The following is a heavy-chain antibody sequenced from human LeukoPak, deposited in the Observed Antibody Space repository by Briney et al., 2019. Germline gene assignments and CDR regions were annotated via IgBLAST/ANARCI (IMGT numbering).Heavy chain of an antibody. CDR1: GFTFSNYE. J-gene: IGHJ4*02. Sequence: PGGSLRLSCAASGFTFSNYEMNWVRQAPGKGLEWVSYISSSGSSIYNADSVKGRFTISRDNAKNSLYLQMNSLRAEDTAVYYCARVPVLTAAAGTFDFWGQGTLVTVSS. V-gene: IGHV3-48*03. D-gene: IGHD6-13*01. CDR2: ISSSGSSI. CDR3: ARVPVLTAAAGTFDF.